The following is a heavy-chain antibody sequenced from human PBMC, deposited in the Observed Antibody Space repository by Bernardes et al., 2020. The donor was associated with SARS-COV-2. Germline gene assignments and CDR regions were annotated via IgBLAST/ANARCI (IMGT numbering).Heavy chain of an antibody. CDR2: LSPADSDT. V-gene: IGHV5-51*01. CDR3: FRRAYYYYAMDV. CDR1: GYSFTNYW. Sequence: GESLKISCEAFGYSFTNYWIGWVRQTPGKGLEWMGILSPADSDTRYSPSFQSQVTISADRSTNTAYLQWSSLKASDAATYYCFRRAYYYYAMDVWGQGTAVTVSS. J-gene: IGHJ6*02.